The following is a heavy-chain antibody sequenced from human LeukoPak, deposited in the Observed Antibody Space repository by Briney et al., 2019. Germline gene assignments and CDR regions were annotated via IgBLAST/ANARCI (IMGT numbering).Heavy chain of an antibody. CDR3: AKDTTTVNTSYFDY. V-gene: IGHV3-23*01. CDR2: ISGSVGNT. J-gene: IGHJ4*02. D-gene: IGHD4-17*01. CDR1: GFTFSSYA. Sequence: GGSLRLSCAASGFTFSSYAMSWVRQAPGKGLEWVSAISGSVGNTYYADSVKGRFTISRDNSKNTLYLQMNSLRAEDTAVYYCAKDTTTVNTSYFDYWGQGTLVTVSS.